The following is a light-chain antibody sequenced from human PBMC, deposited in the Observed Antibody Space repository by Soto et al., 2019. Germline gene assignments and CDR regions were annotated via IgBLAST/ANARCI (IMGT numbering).Light chain of an antibody. CDR2: SAS. CDR3: HQLFRCPP. CDR1: QRINIY. J-gene: IGKJ5*01. V-gene: IGKV1-39*01. Sequence: QRSQGPSSRSPSMADRVTITCRASQRINIYLNWYRQKPGKAPELLIYSASNLQSGVPSRFIVSGSGTDFTLTISGLISEDSPTHSFHQLFRCPPFGQGTRLEI.